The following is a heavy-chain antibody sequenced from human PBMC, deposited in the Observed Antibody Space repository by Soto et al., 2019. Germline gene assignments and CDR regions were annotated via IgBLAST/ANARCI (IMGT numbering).Heavy chain of an antibody. V-gene: IGHV3-21*01. D-gene: IGHD2-15*01. CDR1: GFAFRSYN. CDR2: ISSGSSNI. Sequence: EVQLAESGGGLVKPGGSLTLSCGASGFAFRSYNMNWVRQAPGKGLEWVASISSGSSNIYYADSVKGRFTISRDNAKNSLYLQMDSLRAEDSAVYYCASTTVVAATFDFWGQGTLVTVSS. CDR3: ASTTVVAATFDF. J-gene: IGHJ4*02.